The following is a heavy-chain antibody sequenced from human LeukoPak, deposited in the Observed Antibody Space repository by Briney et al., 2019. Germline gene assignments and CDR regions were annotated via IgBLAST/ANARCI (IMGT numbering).Heavy chain of an antibody. Sequence: SETLSLTCTVSGASFRSYYWSWIRQPPGKGLEYIGYIYYSGGANYNPSLKSRLTISVDTSKNQFSLKLSSVTAADTAVYYCARVEGHGDPTAATFDYWGQGTLVTVSS. J-gene: IGHJ4*02. CDR2: IYYSGGA. D-gene: IGHD4-17*01. CDR1: GASFRSYY. CDR3: ARVEGHGDPTAATFDY. V-gene: IGHV4-59*01.